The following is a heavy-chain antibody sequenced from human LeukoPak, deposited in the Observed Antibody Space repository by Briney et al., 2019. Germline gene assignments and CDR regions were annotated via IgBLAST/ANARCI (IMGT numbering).Heavy chain of an antibody. V-gene: IGHV1-8*03. CDR1: GYTFTSYG. CDR3: AREDYYDSGSSDY. J-gene: IGHJ4*02. CDR2: MNPNSGNT. Sequence: ASVKVSCKASGYTFTSYGISWVRQATGQGPEWMGWMNPNSGNTAYAQKFQGRVTITRNTSISTAYMELSSLRSEDTAVYYCAREDYYDSGSSDYWGQGTLVTVSS. D-gene: IGHD3-22*01.